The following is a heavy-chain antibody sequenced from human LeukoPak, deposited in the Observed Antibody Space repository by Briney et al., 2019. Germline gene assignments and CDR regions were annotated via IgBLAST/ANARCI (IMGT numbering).Heavy chain of an antibody. V-gene: IGHV3-30-3*01. J-gene: IGHJ4*02. CDR2: ISYDGINT. CDR3: ARAALGYRYDD. Sequence: PGGSLRLSCAASGFTFSNYAMHWVRQAPGKGLEWVAVISYDGINTDYPDSVKGRFIISRDNFKNTLYLQMNSLRVEDTAVYYCARAALGYRYDDWGQGTLVTVSS. CDR1: GFTFSNYA. D-gene: IGHD5-18*01.